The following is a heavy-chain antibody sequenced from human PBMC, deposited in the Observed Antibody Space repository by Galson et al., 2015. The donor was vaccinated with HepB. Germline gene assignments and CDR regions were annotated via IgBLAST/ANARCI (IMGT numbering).Heavy chain of an antibody. CDR1: GFTFSNAW. Sequence: SLRLSCAASGFTFSNAWMNWVRQAPGKGLEWVGRIKSKTDGGTTDYAAPVKGRFTISRDDSKNTLYLQMNSLKTEDTAVYYCTTFRYCSSTSCYPASDYYYMDVWGKGTTVTVSS. CDR2: IKSKTDGGTT. D-gene: IGHD2-2*01. J-gene: IGHJ6*03. V-gene: IGHV3-15*07. CDR3: TTFRYCSSTSCYPASDYYYMDV.